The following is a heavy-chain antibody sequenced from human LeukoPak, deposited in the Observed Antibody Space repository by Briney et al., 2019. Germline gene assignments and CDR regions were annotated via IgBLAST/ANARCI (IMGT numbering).Heavy chain of an antibody. Sequence: ETSETLSLTCAVSGGSISSGYWWSWVRQPPMKGLEWIGEIIDSGSTNYNPSLKGRITISLDKTKNQFSLNVNSVTAADTAVYYCATYGPTSGGYTFEYWGQGILVTVSS. CDR3: ATYGPTSGGYTFEY. J-gene: IGHJ4*02. CDR1: GGSISSGYW. V-gene: IGHV4-4*02. D-gene: IGHD2-15*01. CDR2: IIDSGST.